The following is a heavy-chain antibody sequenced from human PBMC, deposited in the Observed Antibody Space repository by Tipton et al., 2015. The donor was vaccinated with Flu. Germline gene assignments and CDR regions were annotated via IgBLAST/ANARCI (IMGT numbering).Heavy chain of an antibody. CDR1: GGTFSSYA. J-gene: IGHJ6*02. D-gene: IGHD6-6*01. CDR3: ARGGSIVARPGYYGMDV. CDR2: IIPIFGTA. Sequence: QVQLVQSGAEVKKPGSSVKVSCKASGGTFSSYAISWVRQAPGQGLEWMGGIIPIFGTANYAQKFQGRVTITADESTSAAYMELSSRRSEDTAVYYGARGGSIVARPGYYGMDVWGQGTTVTVSS. V-gene: IGHV1-69*01.